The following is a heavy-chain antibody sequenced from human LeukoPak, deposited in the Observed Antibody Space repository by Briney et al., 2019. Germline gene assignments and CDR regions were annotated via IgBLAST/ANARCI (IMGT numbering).Heavy chain of an antibody. V-gene: IGHV1-2*02. J-gene: IGHJ5*02. D-gene: IGHD6-19*01. CDR3: ARGIAVAGTLRLDP. CDR2: INPNSGGT. CDR1: GYTFTGYY. Sequence: ASVKVSCKASGYTFTGYYMHWVRQAPGQGLEWMGWINPNSGGTNYAQKFQGRVTMTRDTPISTAYMELSRLRSDDTAVYYCARGIAVAGTLRLDPWGQGTLVTVSS.